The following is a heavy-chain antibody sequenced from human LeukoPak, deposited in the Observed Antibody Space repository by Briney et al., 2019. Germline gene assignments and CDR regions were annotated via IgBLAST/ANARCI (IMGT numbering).Heavy chain of an antibody. CDR2: INPNSGGT. CDR3: ASFKYDYVWGSYRTLDY. Sequence: ASVKVSCKASGGTFSSYAISWVRQAPGQGLEWMGWINPNSGGTNYAQKFQGRVTMTRDTSISTAYMELSRLRSDDTAVYYCASFKYDYVWGSYRTLDYWGQGTLVTVSS. CDR1: GGTFSSYA. J-gene: IGHJ4*02. D-gene: IGHD3-16*02. V-gene: IGHV1-2*02.